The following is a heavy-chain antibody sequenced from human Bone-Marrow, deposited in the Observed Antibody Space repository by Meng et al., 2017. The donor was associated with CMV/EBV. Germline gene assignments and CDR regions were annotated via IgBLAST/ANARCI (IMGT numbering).Heavy chain of an antibody. CDR2: IYHSGST. D-gene: IGHD3-22*01. CDR1: GYSISSGYY. J-gene: IGHJ4*02. CDR3: ARANPSNYYDNNLEFDY. Sequence: SETLSLTCTVSGYSISSGYYWGWIRQPPGKGLEWIGSIYHSGSTYYNPSLKSRVTISVDTSKNQFSLKLSSVTAADTAVYYCARANPSNYYDNNLEFDYWGQGTLVTVSS. V-gene: IGHV4-38-2*02.